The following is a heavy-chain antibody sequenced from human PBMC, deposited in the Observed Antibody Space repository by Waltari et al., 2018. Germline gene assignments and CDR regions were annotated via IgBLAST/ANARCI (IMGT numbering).Heavy chain of an antibody. V-gene: IGHV6-1*01. Sequence: QVQLQQSGPRLVKPSQTLSPTCAVPGDSLSTPHVAWNWIGQSPPRGLEWLGRAYYRSKWSNDYAVSVKSRIAINPDTSKNEFSLQLNSVTPEDTAVYYCARGRYTAFDYWGQGILVTVSS. J-gene: IGHJ4*02. CDR3: ARGRYTAFDY. D-gene: IGHD1-20*01. CDR2: AYYRSKWSN. CDR1: GDSLSTPHVA.